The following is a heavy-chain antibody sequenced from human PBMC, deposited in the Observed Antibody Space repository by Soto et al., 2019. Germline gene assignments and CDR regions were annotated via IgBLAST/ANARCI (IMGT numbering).Heavy chain of an antibody. V-gene: IGHV3-23*01. CDR3: AKARLAMVRGDPYYYGMDV. D-gene: IGHD3-10*01. CDR2: ISGSGGST. Sequence: PGGSLRLSCAASGFTFSSYAMSWVRQAPGKGLEWVSAISGSGGSTYYADSVKGRFTISRDNSKNTLYLQMNSLRAEDTAVYYCAKARLAMVRGDPYYYGMDVWGQGTTVTGSS. J-gene: IGHJ6*02. CDR1: GFTFSSYA.